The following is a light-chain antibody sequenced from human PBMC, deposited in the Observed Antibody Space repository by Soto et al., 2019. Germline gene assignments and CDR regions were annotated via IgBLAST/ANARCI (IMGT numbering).Light chain of an antibody. CDR3: NSHTSGDFRV. J-gene: IGLJ1*01. CDR1: SSDVGRYNH. CDR2: EVS. Sequence: QSVLTQPASVSGSPGQSMTISCTGTSSDVGRYNHVSWYQHHPGKAPNHIISEVSNRPSGVSNRFSGSKSGYTASLTISGLQAEDEADYYCNSHTSGDFRVFGTGTKVTVL. V-gene: IGLV2-14*01.